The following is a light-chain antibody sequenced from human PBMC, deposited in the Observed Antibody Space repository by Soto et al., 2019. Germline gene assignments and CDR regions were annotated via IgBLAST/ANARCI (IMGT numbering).Light chain of an antibody. CDR3: QSYDSSLSGYV. CDR1: SSNLGAGYD. Sequence: QSVLTQPPSVSGAPGQRVTISCTGSSSNLGAGYDVNWYQQLPGTAPKLLIYGNNNRPSGVPDRFSGSKSGTSASLAITGLQAEDEADYYCQSYDSSLSGYVFGTGTKLTVL. J-gene: IGLJ1*01. CDR2: GNN. V-gene: IGLV1-40*01.